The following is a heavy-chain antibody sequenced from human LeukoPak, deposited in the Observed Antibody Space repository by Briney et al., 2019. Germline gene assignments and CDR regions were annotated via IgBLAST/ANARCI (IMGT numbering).Heavy chain of an antibody. V-gene: IGHV3-7*03. Sequence: GGALELFWVASGFIFGCYLVGLGRPAPGEGGGWVATINQNGGVKYHVDSVKGRFTISRDNAKTSLFLQMNSLRIDDTAMYYCTRTVNSASDFWGQGTLVTVSS. J-gene: IGHJ4*02. CDR2: INQNGGVK. CDR1: GFIFGCYL. D-gene: IGHD4-23*01. CDR3: TRTVNSASDF.